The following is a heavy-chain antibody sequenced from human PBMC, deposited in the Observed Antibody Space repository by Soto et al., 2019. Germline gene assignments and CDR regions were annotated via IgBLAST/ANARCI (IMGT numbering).Heavy chain of an antibody. CDR1: GFTFSGSA. CDR2: IRSKANSYAT. D-gene: IGHD1-1*01. Sequence: GGSLRLSCAASGFTFSGSAMHWVRQASGKGLEWVGRIRSKANSYATTYGASVKGRFTISRDDSKNTAYLQMNSLKTEDTAVYYCTTAELTTTDNIPFDYWGQGTLVTVSS. J-gene: IGHJ4*02. V-gene: IGHV3-73*01. CDR3: TTAELTTTDNIPFDY.